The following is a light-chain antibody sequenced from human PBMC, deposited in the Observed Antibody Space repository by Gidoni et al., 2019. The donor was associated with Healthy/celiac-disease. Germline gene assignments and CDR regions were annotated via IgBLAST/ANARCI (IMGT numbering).Light chain of an antibody. V-gene: IGKV3-15*01. CDR3: QQYNNWPPNT. CDR2: GAS. J-gene: IGKJ2*01. CDR1: QSVSSN. Sequence: EIVMTHSPATLSVSPGERATLSCRASQSVSSNLAWYQQKPGQAPSLLIYGASTRATGITARFSGSGSGTEFTLTISSLQSEDFAVYYCQQYNNWPPNTFGQGTKLEIK.